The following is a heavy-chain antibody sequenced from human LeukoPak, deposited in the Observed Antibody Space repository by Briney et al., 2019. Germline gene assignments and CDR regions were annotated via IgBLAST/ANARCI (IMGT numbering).Heavy chain of an antibody. Sequence: SETLSLTCTVSGGSISSYYWSWIRQPPGKGLEWIGYIYYSGSANYNPSLKSRVTISLDTSKNQFSLKLSSVTAADTAVYYCARAAYDVLTGYETFDYWGQGTLVTVSP. CDR2: IYYSGSA. D-gene: IGHD3-9*01. V-gene: IGHV4-59*01. J-gene: IGHJ4*02. CDR3: ARAAYDVLTGYETFDY. CDR1: GGSISSYY.